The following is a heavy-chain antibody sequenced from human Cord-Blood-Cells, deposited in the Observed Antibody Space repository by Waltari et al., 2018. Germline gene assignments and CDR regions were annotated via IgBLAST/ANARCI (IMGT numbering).Heavy chain of an antibody. CDR3: ARGGIVGATQDHDY. D-gene: IGHD1-26*01. CDR2: IIPIFGTA. CDR1: GSTFSSDA. Sequence: VQPVQSGAEVKKPGSSVKVPFKASGSTFSSDAIRWVRQAPGQGLEWMGGIIPIFGTANYAQKFQGRVTITADESASTAYMELSSLRSEDTAVYYCARGGIVGATQDHDYWGQGTLVTVSS. V-gene: IGHV1-69*01. J-gene: IGHJ4*02.